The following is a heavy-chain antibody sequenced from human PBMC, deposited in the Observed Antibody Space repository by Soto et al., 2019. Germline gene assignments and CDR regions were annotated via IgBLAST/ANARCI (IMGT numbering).Heavy chain of an antibody. V-gene: IGHV4-39*01. CDR3: ARHFRREIAAAGTLEFYFDY. CDR1: GGSISSSSYY. J-gene: IGHJ4*02. D-gene: IGHD6-13*01. CDR2: IYYSGST. Sequence: SETLSLTCTVSGGSISSSSYYWGWIRQPPGKGLEWIGSIYYSGSTYYNPSLKSRVTISVDTSKNQFSLKLSSVTAADTAVYYCARHFRREIAAAGTLEFYFDYWGQGTLVTVSS.